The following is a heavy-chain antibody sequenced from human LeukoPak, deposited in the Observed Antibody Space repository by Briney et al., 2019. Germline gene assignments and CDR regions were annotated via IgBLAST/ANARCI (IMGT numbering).Heavy chain of an antibody. J-gene: IGHJ4*02. V-gene: IGHV4-30-2*01. CDR2: IYHSGST. CDR3: ARDQGRDGYNLGAFDY. CDR1: GGSVSSGGYY. D-gene: IGHD5-24*01. Sequence: PSETLSLTCTVSGGSVSSGGYYWSWIRQPPGKGLEWIGYIYHSGSTYYNPSLKSRVTISVDRSKNQFSLKLSSVTAADTAVYYCARDQGRDGYNLGAFDYWGQGTPVTVSS.